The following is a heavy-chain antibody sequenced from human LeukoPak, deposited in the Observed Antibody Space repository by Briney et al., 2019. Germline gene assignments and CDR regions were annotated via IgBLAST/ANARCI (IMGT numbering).Heavy chain of an antibody. CDR1: GFTFSSYA. J-gene: IGHJ4*02. D-gene: IGHD3-22*01. Sequence: GGSLRLSCVASGFTFSSYAMSWVRQAPGRGLEWVSTISGAADDTYYADSVKGRFPISRDNSKNTLYLKMNSLRAEDTAVYFCAKRGVVIRVILVGFHKEAYYFDSWGQGALVTVSS. CDR2: ISGAADDT. V-gene: IGHV3-23*01. CDR3: AKRGVVIRVILVGFHKEAYYFDS.